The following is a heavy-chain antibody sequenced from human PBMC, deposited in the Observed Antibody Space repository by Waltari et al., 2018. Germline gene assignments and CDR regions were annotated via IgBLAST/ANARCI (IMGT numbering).Heavy chain of an antibody. CDR1: GFIFRGYG. J-gene: IGHJ4*02. V-gene: IGHV3-30*18. D-gene: IGHD6-6*01. CDR3: AKDHYKYSSSPLDY. CDR2: ISYDGSNK. Sequence: QVQLVESGGGVVRPGRSLRLSCAASGFIFRGYGMHWVRQAPGKGLEWVAVISYDGSNKYYADSVKGRFTISRDYSKNTLYLQMNSLRAEDTAVYYCAKDHYKYSSSPLDYWGQGTLVTVSS.